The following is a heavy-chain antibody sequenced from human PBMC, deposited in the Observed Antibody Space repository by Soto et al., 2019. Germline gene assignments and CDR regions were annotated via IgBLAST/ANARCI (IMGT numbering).Heavy chain of an antibody. CDR2: ISAYNGNT. Sequence: ASVKVSCKASGYTFTSYGISWVRQAPGQGLEWMGWISAYNGNTNYAQKLQGRVTMTTDTSTSTAYMELRSLRSDDTAVYYCVRGVHCTNGVCSTHYYYGMDVWGQGTTVTVSS. V-gene: IGHV1-18*01. CDR1: GYTFTSYG. J-gene: IGHJ6*02. D-gene: IGHD2-8*01. CDR3: VRGVHCTNGVCSTHYYYGMDV.